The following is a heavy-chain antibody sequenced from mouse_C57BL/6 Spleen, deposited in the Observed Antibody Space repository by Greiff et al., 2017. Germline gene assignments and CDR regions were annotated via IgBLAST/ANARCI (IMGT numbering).Heavy chain of an antibody. J-gene: IGHJ2*01. CDR2: IYPRSGNT. D-gene: IGHD1-1*01. CDR1: GYTFTSYG. Sequence: QVQLQQSGAELARPGASVKLSCKASGYTFTSYGLCWVKQRTGQGLEWVAEIYPRSGNTYYHEKFKGQATLTADKSSSTAYMELRSLTSEDTAVYYCARVYYGSSYGYGGQGTTLTVAS. CDR3: ARVYYGSSYGY. V-gene: IGHV1-81*01.